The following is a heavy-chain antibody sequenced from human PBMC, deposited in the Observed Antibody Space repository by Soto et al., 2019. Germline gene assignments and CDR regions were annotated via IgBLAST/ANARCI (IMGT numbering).Heavy chain of an antibody. CDR1: GFTFSIYD. V-gene: IGHV3-13*01. D-gene: IGHD3-10*02. J-gene: IGHJ3*02. Sequence: EVQLVESGGGLVQPGGSLRLSCAASGFTFSIYDIHWVRQATGRGLEWVSAIGPSGDSYYAGSVKGRFTISRDNAKNSLYLLMNSLRAGDSAVYYCAREGAMLGAFDIWGQGTMVTVSS. CDR3: AREGAMLGAFDI. CDR2: IGPSGDS.